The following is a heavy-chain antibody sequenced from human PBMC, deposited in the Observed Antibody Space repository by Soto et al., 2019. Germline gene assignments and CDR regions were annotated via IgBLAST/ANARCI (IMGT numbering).Heavy chain of an antibody. J-gene: IGHJ6*02. CDR2: VYARGAT. CDR1: GASITSYY. Sequence: KPSETLSLTCSVSGASITSYYWSWIRQSAGEGLQWIGRVYARGATNYNPSLKSRVSISGDTSKNQISLKLTSVTAADTAVYYCARSSGDDFFYYGMDVWGHGTTVTVS. D-gene: IGHD4-17*01. V-gene: IGHV4-59*10. CDR3: ARSSGDDFFYYGMDV.